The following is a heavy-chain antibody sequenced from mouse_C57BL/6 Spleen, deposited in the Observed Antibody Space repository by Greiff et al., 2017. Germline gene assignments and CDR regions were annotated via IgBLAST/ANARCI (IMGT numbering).Heavy chain of an antibody. V-gene: IGHV1-72*01. CDR2: IDPTSGGT. Sequence: QVQLQQPGAELVKPGASVKLSCKASGYTFTSYWMHWVKQRPGRGLEWIGRIDPTSGGTKYNEKFKSKATLTVDKPASTAYMQLSSLTSEDSAVYYCARWITTVVADWYFDVWGTGTTVTVSS. CDR1: GYTFTSYW. CDR3: ARWITTVVADWYFDV. D-gene: IGHD1-1*01. J-gene: IGHJ1*03.